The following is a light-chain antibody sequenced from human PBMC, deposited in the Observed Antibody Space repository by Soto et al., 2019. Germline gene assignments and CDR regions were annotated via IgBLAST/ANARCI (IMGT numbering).Light chain of an antibody. CDR2: EDN. J-gene: IGLJ3*02. CDR3: QSYDSNNWV. CDR1: SGSIASSY. V-gene: IGLV6-57*02. Sequence: NFMLTQPHSVSESPGKTVTISCTGSSGSIASSYVQWYQQRPGSAPTTVIYEDNQRPSGVPDRCSGSIDSSSNSASLTISGLKTEDEADYYCQSYDSNNWVFGGGTKLTGL.